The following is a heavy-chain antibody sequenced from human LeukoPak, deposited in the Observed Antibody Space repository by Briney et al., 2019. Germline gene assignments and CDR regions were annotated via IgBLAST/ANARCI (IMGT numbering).Heavy chain of an antibody. CDR3: AHSKGLRWRRGDWFDP. D-gene: IGHD4-23*01. CDR2: IYWNDDK. V-gene: IGHV2-5*01. CDR1: GFSLSTSGVG. J-gene: IGHJ5*02. Sequence: SGPTLVNPTQTLTLTCTFSGFSLSTSGVGVGWIRQPPGKALEWLALIYWNDDKRYSPSLKSRLTITKDTSKNQVVLTMTNMDPVDTATYYCAHSKGLRWRRGDWFDPWGQGTLVTVSS.